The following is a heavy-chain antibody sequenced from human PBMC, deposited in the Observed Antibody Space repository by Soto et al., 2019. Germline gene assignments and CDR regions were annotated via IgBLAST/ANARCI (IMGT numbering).Heavy chain of an antibody. Sequence: EVQLLESGGGLVQPGGSLRLSCAASGCSLSSYAMSWVRQAPGKGLEWVSLISGSGGTRYYADSVKGRFTISRDNSKNTLYLHMNSLQAEDTAVYYCAKYSGYDWAPLDYYYMDVWGKGTTVSVSS. CDR3: AKYSGYDWAPLDYYYMDV. CDR1: GCSLSSYA. V-gene: IGHV3-23*01. D-gene: IGHD5-12*01. CDR2: ISGSGGTR. J-gene: IGHJ6*03.